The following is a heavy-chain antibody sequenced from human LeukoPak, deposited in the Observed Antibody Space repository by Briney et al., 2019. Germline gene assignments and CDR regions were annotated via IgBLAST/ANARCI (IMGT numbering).Heavy chain of an antibody. CDR3: ARADGNGSGSYPLYYFDY. D-gene: IGHD3-10*01. V-gene: IGHV1-69*05. Sequence: ASVKVSCKASGYTFTGYYMHWVRQAPGQGLEWMGRIIPIFGTANYAQKFQGRVTITTDESTSTAYMELSSLRSEDTAVYYCARADGNGSGSYPLYYFDYWGQGTLVTVSS. J-gene: IGHJ4*02. CDR1: GYTFTGYY. CDR2: IIPIFGTA.